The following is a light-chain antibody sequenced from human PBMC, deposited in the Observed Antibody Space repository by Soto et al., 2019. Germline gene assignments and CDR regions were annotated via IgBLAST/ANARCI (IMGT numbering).Light chain of an antibody. CDR3: QQLNTLPFT. Sequence: DIQMTQSTPSLSASVGDRVTITCRASHDISTYLAWYQQKPGKAPKLMIYEASTLQSGVPSRFSGSGSGTEFTLTISGLLPEDFATYHCQQLNTLPFTFGQGTRLEI. V-gene: IGKV1-9*01. CDR2: EAS. J-gene: IGKJ5*01. CDR1: HDISTY.